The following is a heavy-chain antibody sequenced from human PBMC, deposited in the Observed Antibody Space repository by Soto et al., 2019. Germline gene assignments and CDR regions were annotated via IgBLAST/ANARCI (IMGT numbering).Heavy chain of an antibody. D-gene: IGHD2-2*01. CDR3: AKDTCSTTSCHAFDI. Sequence: GGSLRLSCXASGFIFDDYAMHWVRQAPGKGLEWVSGISWNSGSIGYADSVEGRFTISRDNAKNSLYLQMNSLRAEDTALYYCAKDTCSTTSCHAFDIWGQGTMVTVSS. J-gene: IGHJ3*02. CDR2: ISWNSGSI. CDR1: GFIFDDYA. V-gene: IGHV3-9*01.